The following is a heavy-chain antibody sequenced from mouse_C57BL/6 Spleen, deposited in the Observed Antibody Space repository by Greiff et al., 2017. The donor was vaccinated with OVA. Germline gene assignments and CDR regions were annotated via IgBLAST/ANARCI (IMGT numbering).Heavy chain of an antibody. Sequence: DVKLVESGGGLVKPGGSLKLSCAASGFTFSDYGMHWVRQAPEKGLEWVAYISSGSSTIYYADTVKGRFTISRDNAKNTLFLQMNSLRSEDTAMYYCARDYYGSLDYWGQGTTLTVSS. CDR3: ARDYYGSLDY. CDR1: GFTFSDYG. D-gene: IGHD1-1*01. V-gene: IGHV5-17*01. J-gene: IGHJ2*01. CDR2: ISSGSSTI.